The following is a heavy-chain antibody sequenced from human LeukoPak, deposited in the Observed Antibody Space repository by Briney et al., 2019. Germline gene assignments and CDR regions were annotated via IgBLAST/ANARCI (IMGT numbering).Heavy chain of an antibody. CDR1: GGSISSSSYY. CDR3: AREHIVVVPAAIRYFDL. V-gene: IGHV4-39*07. D-gene: IGHD2-2*02. J-gene: IGHJ2*01. CDR2: IYYSGST. Sequence: PSETLSLTCTVSGGSISSSSYYWGWIRQPPGKGLEWIGSIYYSGSTYYNPSLKSRVTISVDTSKNQFSLKLSSVTAADTAVYYCAREHIVVVPAAIRYFDLWGRGTLVTVSS.